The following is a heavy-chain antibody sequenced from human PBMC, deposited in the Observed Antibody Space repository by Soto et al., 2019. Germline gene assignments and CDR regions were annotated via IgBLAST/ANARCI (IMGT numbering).Heavy chain of an antibody. CDR3: AKELVYYGSVGSDY. CDR1: GFTFNTYA. CDR2: ISGSGGST. Sequence: GGSLRLSCAAPGFTFNTYAMSWVRQAPGKGLEWVSAISGSGGSTYYPDSVKGRFTISRDNSKNTLYLQMNSLRAEDTAVYYWAKELVYYGSVGSDYWGRGTLDIVPS. V-gene: IGHV3-23*01. J-gene: IGHJ4*02. D-gene: IGHD3-22*01.